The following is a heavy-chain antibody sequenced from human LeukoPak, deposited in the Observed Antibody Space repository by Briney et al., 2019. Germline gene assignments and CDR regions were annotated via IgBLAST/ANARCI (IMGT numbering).Heavy chain of an antibody. Sequence: GGSLRLSCAASGFTFSSYEMNWVRQAPGKGLEWVSYISSSGSTIYYADSVKGRFTISRDNAKNSLYLQMNSLRAEDTALYYCARAPSGWHFFDYWGQGTLVTVSS. CDR3: ARAPSGWHFFDY. V-gene: IGHV3-48*03. CDR1: GFTFSSYE. D-gene: IGHD6-19*01. CDR2: ISSSGSTI. J-gene: IGHJ4*02.